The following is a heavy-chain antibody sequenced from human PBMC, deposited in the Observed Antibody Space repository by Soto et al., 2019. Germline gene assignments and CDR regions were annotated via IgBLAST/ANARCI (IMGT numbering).Heavy chain of an antibody. CDR1: GGTFSSYT. Sequence: QVQLVQSGAEVQKPGSSVKVSCKASGGTFSSYTISWVRQAPGQGLEWMGRIIPILGIANYAQKFQGRVTIPADKSTSTAYMELSSLTSEDTAVYYCAREGQLVPQFDYWGQGTLVTVSS. J-gene: IGHJ4*02. CDR3: AREGQLVPQFDY. CDR2: IIPILGIA. V-gene: IGHV1-69*08. D-gene: IGHD6-6*01.